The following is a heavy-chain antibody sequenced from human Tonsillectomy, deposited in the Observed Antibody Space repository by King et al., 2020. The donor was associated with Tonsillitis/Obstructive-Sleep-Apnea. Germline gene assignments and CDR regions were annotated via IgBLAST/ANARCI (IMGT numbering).Heavy chain of an antibody. J-gene: IGHJ4*02. Sequence: VQLQQWGAGLLKPSETLSLTCAVYGGSFSGYYWSWIRQPPGKGLEWIGEINHSGSTNYNPSLKSRVTISVDTSKNQFSLKLGSVTAADTAVYYCARVPYDYGDYVFDYWGQGTLVTVSS. V-gene: IGHV4-34*01. D-gene: IGHD4-17*01. CDR2: INHSGST. CDR3: ARVPYDYGDYVFDY. CDR1: GGSFSGYY.